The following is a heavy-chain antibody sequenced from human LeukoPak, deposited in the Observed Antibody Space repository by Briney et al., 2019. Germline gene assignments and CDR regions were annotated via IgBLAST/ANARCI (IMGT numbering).Heavy chain of an antibody. CDR3: AKEAHYPHMGTYLVTIDS. D-gene: IGHD3-9*01. CDR1: GFTFRSYA. V-gene: IGHV3-23*01. CDR2: IGGSDGKT. J-gene: IGHJ4*02. Sequence: GGSLRLSCAASGFTFRSYAMSWVRQAPGNGLEWVSSIGGSDGKTYYADSVKGRFTISRDNSKNTLYLKMNRLRAEDTALYYCAKEAHYPHMGTYLVTIDSWGQGTLVTVSS.